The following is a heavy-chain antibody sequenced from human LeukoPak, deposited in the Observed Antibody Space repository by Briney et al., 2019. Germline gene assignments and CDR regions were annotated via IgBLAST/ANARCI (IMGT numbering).Heavy chain of an antibody. V-gene: IGHV3-23*01. CDR1: GFTFSNYR. Sequence: GGSLRLSCAASGFTFSNYRMNWVRQAPGKGLEWVSAISGSGGSTYYADSVKGRFTISRDNSKNTLYLQMNSLRAEDTAVYYCAKDRSSWTGFDHWGQGTLVTVSS. J-gene: IGHJ4*02. CDR3: AKDRSSWTGFDH. CDR2: ISGSGGST. D-gene: IGHD6-13*01.